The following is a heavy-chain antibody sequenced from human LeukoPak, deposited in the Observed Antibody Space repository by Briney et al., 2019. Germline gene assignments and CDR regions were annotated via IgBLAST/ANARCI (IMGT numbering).Heavy chain of an antibody. CDR2: ISYVGSTK. CDR1: EFTFSSYT. J-gene: IGHJ6*02. CDR3: ARGDDYGDLYGMDV. D-gene: IGHD4-17*01. V-gene: IGHV3-30-3*01. Sequence: GGSLRLSCAASEFTFSSYTMHWVRQAPGKGLEWVAVISYVGSTKYYADSVKGRFTISRDNSKNTLYLQMNSLRAEDTAVYYCARGDDYGDLYGMDVWGQGTTVTVSS.